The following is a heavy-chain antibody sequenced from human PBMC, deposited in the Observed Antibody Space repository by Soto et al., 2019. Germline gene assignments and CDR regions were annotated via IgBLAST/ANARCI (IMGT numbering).Heavy chain of an antibody. Sequence: QVQLQESGPGLVKPSQTLSLTCTVSGGSISSGGYYWSWIRQHPGKGLEWIGYIYYRGSTYYNPSLKSRVTISVDTSKNQFSLKLSSVTAADTAVYYCARESRQTTGTTYYYYGMDVCGQGTTVTVSS. V-gene: IGHV4-31*03. CDR1: GGSISSGGYY. CDR3: ARESRQTTGTTYYYYGMDV. CDR2: IYYRGST. J-gene: IGHJ6*02. D-gene: IGHD1-1*01.